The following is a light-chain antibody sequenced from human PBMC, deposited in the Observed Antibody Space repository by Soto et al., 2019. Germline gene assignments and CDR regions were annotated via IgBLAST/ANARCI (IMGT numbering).Light chain of an antibody. CDR2: DAS. J-gene: IGKJ3*01. Sequence: AFQLTQSPSSLSASVGDSVSITCRASQGISSALAWYQQKPEKSPKLLIYDASNLESGVPSRFSGSGSGTDFPLTISGLPPEDPATYYCLQLNNYPSTFVPGNKV. CDR1: QGISSA. V-gene: IGKV1D-13*01. CDR3: LQLNNYPST.